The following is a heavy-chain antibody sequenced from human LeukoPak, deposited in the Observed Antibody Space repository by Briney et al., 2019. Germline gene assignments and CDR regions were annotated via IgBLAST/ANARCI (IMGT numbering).Heavy chain of an antibody. V-gene: IGHV4-34*01. CDR1: GGSFSGYY. D-gene: IGHD1-26*01. Sequence: PSETLSLTCAVYGGSFSGYYWSWIRQPPGEGLEWIGEINHSGSTNYNPSLKSRVTISVDTSKNQFSLKLSSVTAADTAVYYCARPKAAAGREWELLYWGQGTLVTVSS. CDR2: INHSGST. CDR3: ARPKAAAGREWELLY. J-gene: IGHJ4*02.